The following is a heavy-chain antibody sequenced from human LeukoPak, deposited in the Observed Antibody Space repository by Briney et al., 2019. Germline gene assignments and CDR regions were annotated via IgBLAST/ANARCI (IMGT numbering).Heavy chain of an antibody. D-gene: IGHD6-13*01. Sequence: GRSLRLSCAASGFTFSSYGMHWVRQAPGKGLEWVAVISYDGSNKYYADSVKGRFTISRDNSKNTLYLQMNSLSAEDTAVYYCAKDLGYSSSWYAPIDYWGQGTLVTVSS. CDR2: ISYDGSNK. CDR3: AKDLGYSSSWYAPIDY. V-gene: IGHV3-30*18. CDR1: GFTFSSYG. J-gene: IGHJ4*02.